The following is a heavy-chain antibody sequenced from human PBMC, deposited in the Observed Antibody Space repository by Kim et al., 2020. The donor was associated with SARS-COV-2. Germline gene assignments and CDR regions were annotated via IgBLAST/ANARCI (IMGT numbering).Heavy chain of an antibody. D-gene: IGHD3-22*01. J-gene: IGHJ4*02. CDR3: AKVAYYYDSSGPHSGFDY. CDR1: GFTFSSYA. CDR2: ISGSGGST. V-gene: IGHV3-23*01. Sequence: GGSLRLSCAASGFTFSSYAMSWVRQAPGKGLEWVSAISGSGGSTYYADSVKGRFTISRDNSKNTLYLQMNSLRAEDTAVYYCAKVAYYYDSSGPHSGFDYWGQGTLVTVSS.